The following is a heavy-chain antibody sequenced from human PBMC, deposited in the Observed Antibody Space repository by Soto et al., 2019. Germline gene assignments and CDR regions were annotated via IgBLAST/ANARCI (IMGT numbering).Heavy chain of an antibody. V-gene: IGHV3-21*01. D-gene: IGHD4-17*01. CDR1: GFTFSSYS. J-gene: IGHJ6*03. Sequence: GESLKISCAASGFTFSSYSMNWVRQAPGKGLEWVSTISSPSNYIYYADSVKGRFTISRDNAKNSLYLQMNSLRAEDTAVYYCARDHEPGDSVHYYYYMDVWGRGTTVTVSS. CDR3: ARDHEPGDSVHYYYYMDV. CDR2: ISSPSNYI.